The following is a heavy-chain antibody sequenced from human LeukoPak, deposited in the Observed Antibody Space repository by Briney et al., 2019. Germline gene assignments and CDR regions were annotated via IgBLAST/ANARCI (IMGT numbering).Heavy chain of an antibody. D-gene: IGHD3-22*01. V-gene: IGHV4-31*03. CDR1: GGSISSGGYY. J-gene: IGHJ4*02. CDR2: IYYSGST. Sequence: PSETLSLTCTVSGGSISSGGYYWSWIRQHPGKGLEWIGYIYYSGSTYYNPSLKSRVTISVDTSKNQFSLKLSSVTAADTAVYYCASMGIGYYYDSSGQMPTFDYWGQGTLVAVSS. CDR3: ASMGIGYYYDSSGQMPTFDY.